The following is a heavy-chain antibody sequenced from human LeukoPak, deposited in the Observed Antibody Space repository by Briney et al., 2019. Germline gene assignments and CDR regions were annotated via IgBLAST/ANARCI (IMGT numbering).Heavy chain of an antibody. CDR1: GFTFSNYA. V-gene: IGHV3-23*01. CDR3: AKEFRVAATRGYFDY. D-gene: IGHD2-15*01. CDR2: ISDDGGTT. Sequence: PGGSLRLSCAASGFTFSNYAISCVRQAPGKGLEWVSVISDDGGTTYYADSVKGRFTISRDNSKNTLYLQMNSLRAEDTAVYYCAKEFRVAATRGYFDYWGQGTLVIVSS. J-gene: IGHJ4*02.